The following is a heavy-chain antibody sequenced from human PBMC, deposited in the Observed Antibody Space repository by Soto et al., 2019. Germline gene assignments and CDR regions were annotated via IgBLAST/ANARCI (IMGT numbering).Heavy chain of an antibody. CDR3: ARASGFLEWDAVGDNYYYYYYMAV. Sequence: SETLSLTCTVSGGSISSGGYYWSWIRQHPGKGLEWIGYIYYSGSTYYNPSLKSRVTISVDTSKNQFSLKLSSVTAADTAVYYCARASGFLEWDAVGDNYYYYYYMAVRGKGTTVTVSS. D-gene: IGHD3-3*01. CDR1: GGSISSGGYY. J-gene: IGHJ6*03. CDR2: IYYSGST. V-gene: IGHV4-31*03.